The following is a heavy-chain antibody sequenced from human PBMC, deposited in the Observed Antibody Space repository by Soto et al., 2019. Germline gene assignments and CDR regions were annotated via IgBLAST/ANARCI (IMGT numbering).Heavy chain of an antibody. CDR1: GGSISSGDHY. D-gene: IGHD3-10*01. CDR2: IYYSGSA. V-gene: IGHV4-30-4*01. CDR3: ASNITMVPHSFDF. Sequence: LSLTCTVSGGSISSGDHYWSWIRQPPGKGLEWIGYIYYSGSAYYNPSLKSRVTISVDRSKNQFSLKLSSVTAADTAVYYCASNITMVPHSFDFWGPGTTVTVSS. J-gene: IGHJ3*01.